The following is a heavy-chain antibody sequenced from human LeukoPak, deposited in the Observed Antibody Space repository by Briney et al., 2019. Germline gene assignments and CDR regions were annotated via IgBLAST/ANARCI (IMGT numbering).Heavy chain of an antibody. Sequence: QPGGSLRLSCAASGFSFSTYAMHWVRQAPGKGLEWVALIWHDASHTFYTDSVKGRFTISRDNSKNTVYLQMNSLGGEDTAVYYCASEIFGSGSYPDYWGQGTLVTVSS. CDR1: GFSFSTYA. D-gene: IGHD3-10*01. J-gene: IGHJ4*02. CDR2: IWHDASHT. CDR3: ASEIFGSGSYPDY. V-gene: IGHV3-33*01.